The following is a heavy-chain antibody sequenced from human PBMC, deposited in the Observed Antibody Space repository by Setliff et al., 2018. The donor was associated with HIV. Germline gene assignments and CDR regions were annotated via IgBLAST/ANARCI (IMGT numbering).Heavy chain of an antibody. CDR1: GFTFSGYS. CDR3: ATQTGFYNSHWYDY. CDR2: ISSSGSTI. V-gene: IGHV3-48*04. J-gene: IGHJ4*02. D-gene: IGHD6-13*01. Sequence: GGSLRLSCAASGFTFSGYSMNWVRQAPGKGLEWVSYISSSGSTIYYADSVKGRFTIFRDNAKNSVFLQMNSLRAEDTGVYYCATQTGFYNSHWYDYWGQGTMVTVSS.